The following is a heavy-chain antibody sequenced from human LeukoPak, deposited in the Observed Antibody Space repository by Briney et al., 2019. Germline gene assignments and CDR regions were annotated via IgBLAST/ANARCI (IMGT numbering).Heavy chain of an antibody. CDR1: GFIFSNSN. CDR2: ISSSSSYI. J-gene: IGHJ4*02. V-gene: IGHV3-21*01. CDR3: ARDPTEGGTFAYYFDY. Sequence: GGSLRLSCAASGFIFSNSNINWVRQAPGKGLEWVSSISSSSSYISYADSVKGRFTISRDNSKNTLYLQMSSLRAEDTAVYYCARDPTEGGTFAYYFDYWGQGTLVTVSS. D-gene: IGHD1-26*01.